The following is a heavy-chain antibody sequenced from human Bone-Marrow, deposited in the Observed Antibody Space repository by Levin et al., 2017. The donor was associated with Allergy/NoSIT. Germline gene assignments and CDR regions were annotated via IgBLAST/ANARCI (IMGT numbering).Heavy chain of an antibody. Sequence: PGGSLRLSCATSGFTFTTYAIHWVRQAPGKGLEWVAVIWYDRSNEYYADSVRGRFTISRDNSKNTLYLQMNSLRAEDTAVYYCARDSVQVVEPAPDDNNQPSLLMDVWGQGTTVIVSS. V-gene: IGHV3-33*01. CDR2: IWYDRSNE. CDR1: GFTFTTYA. CDR3: ARDSVQVVEPAPDDNNQPSLLMDV. D-gene: IGHD3-22*01. J-gene: IGHJ6*02.